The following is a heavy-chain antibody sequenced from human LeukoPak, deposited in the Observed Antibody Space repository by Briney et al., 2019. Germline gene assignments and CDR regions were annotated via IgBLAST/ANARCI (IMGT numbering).Heavy chain of an antibody. Sequence: GGSLRLSCAASGFTFSSYAMSWVRQAPGKGLEWVSAISGSGGSTYYADSVKGRFTISRDNSKNTLYLQMNSLRAEDTAVYYCARWSGVVVPAAIRRGFDYWGQGTLVTVSS. V-gene: IGHV3-23*01. D-gene: IGHD2-2*02. J-gene: IGHJ4*02. CDR3: ARWSGVVVPAAIRRGFDY. CDR1: GFTFSSYA. CDR2: ISGSGGST.